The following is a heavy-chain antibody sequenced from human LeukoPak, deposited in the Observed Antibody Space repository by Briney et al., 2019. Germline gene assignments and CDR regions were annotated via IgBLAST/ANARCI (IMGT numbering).Heavy chain of an antibody. Sequence: NSSETLSLTCAVYGGSFSGYYWSWIRQPPGKGLEWIGSIYYSGSTYYNPSLKSRVTISVDTSKNQFSLKLSSVTAADTAVYYCARDNGFGGYYYYYYMDVWGKGTTVTVSS. CDR3: ARDNGFGGYYYYYYMDV. CDR1: GGSFSGYY. J-gene: IGHJ6*03. V-gene: IGHV4-34*01. CDR2: IYYSGST. D-gene: IGHD2-8*01.